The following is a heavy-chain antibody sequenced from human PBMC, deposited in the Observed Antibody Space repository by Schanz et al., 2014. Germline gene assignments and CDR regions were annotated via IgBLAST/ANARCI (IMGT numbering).Heavy chain of an antibody. V-gene: IGHV3-15*05. CDR3: ARIGGSVFDY. Sequence: EVQLLESGGGLVQPGGSLRLSCLASGFAFSSYAMSWVRQAPGKGLEWVGRIKSKSDGGTTDYAAPVKDRFTISRDDSQSTLYLQMNSLRAEDTAVYYCARIGGSVFDYWAQGTLVTVSS. CDR2: IKSKSDGGTT. J-gene: IGHJ4*02. CDR1: GFAFSSYA. D-gene: IGHD3-10*01.